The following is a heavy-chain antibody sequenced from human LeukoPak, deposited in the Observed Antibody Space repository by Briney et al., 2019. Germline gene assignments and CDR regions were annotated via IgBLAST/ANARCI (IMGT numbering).Heavy chain of an antibody. D-gene: IGHD6-6*01. CDR1: GYTFTGYY. J-gene: IGHJ5*02. V-gene: IGHV1-2*06. Sequence: ASVKVSCKASGYTFTGYYMHWVRQAPGQGLEWMGRINPNSGGTNYAQKFQGRVTMTRDTSISTAYMELSRLRSDDTAVYYCTIARSSSYGKNWFDPWGQGTLVTVSS. CDR2: INPNSGGT. CDR3: TIARSSSYGKNWFDP.